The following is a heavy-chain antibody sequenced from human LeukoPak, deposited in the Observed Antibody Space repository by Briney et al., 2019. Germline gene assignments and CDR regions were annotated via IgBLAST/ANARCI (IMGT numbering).Heavy chain of an antibody. D-gene: IGHD1-26*01. CDR3: ALGGYISGSYSTTFDY. CDR1: GYIFTSYW. J-gene: IGHJ4*02. V-gene: IGHV5-51*01. Sequence: GESLKISCKGSGYIFTSYWIGWVGQMPGKGLEWMGIIYPGDSDTRYSPSFQGQVTISADKSISTAYLQWSSLKASDTAMYYCALGGYISGSYSTTFDYWGQGTLVTVSS. CDR2: IYPGDSDT.